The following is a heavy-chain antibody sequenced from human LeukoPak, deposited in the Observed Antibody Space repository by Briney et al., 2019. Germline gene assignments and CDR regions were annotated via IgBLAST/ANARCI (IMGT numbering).Heavy chain of an antibody. CDR2: IIPILGTA. J-gene: IGHJ5*02. Sequence: ASVKVSCKASGGTFSSNAISWVRQAPGQGLEWMGGIIPILGTANYAQKFQGRVTITTDESTSTAYMELSSLRSEDTAVYYCARDLTGTNWFDPWGQGTLVTVSS. CDR3: ARDLTGTNWFDP. D-gene: IGHD1-7*01. V-gene: IGHV1-69*05. CDR1: GGTFSSNA.